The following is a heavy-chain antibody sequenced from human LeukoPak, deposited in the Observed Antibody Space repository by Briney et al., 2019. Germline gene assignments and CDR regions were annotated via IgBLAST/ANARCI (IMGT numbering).Heavy chain of an antibody. J-gene: IGHJ3*02. D-gene: IGHD3-22*01. Sequence: PSETLSLTCTVSGGSISSSSYYWGWIRQPPGKGLEWIGSIYHSGSTYFHPSLKSRVTISVDTSKNQFSLKLSSVTAADTAVYYCARDQAAYYDRSGYHYSSTAAAFDNWGQGTVVTVSS. V-gene: IGHV4-39*07. CDR2: IYHSGST. CDR1: GGSISSSSYY. CDR3: ARDQAAYYDRSGYHYSSTAAAFDN.